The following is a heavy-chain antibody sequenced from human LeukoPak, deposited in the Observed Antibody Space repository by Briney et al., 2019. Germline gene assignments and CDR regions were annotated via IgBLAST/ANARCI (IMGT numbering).Heavy chain of an antibody. D-gene: IGHD3-9*01. CDR2: IYYSGST. Sequence: PSQTLSLTCTVSGGSISSGDYYWSWIRQPPGKGLEWIGYIYYSGSTYYNPSLKSRVTISVDTSKNQLSLKLSSVTAADTAVYYCARDSTDWLPHADDAFDIWGQGTMVTVSS. CDR3: ARDSTDWLPHADDAFDI. J-gene: IGHJ3*02. CDR1: GGSISSGDYY. V-gene: IGHV4-30-4*01.